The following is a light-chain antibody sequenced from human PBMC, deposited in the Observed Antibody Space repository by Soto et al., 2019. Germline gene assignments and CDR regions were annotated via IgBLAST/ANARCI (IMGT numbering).Light chain of an antibody. Sequence: QSALTQPASVSGSPGQSITISCTGTSSDVGGYNYVSWYQQHPGKAPKLMIYGVNNRPSGVSNRFSGSKSANTASLTISGLQAEDEADYYCSSYTSSSTRVFGTGTKLTVL. CDR3: SSYTSSSTRV. V-gene: IGLV2-14*01. CDR1: SSDVGGYNY. CDR2: GVN. J-gene: IGLJ1*01.